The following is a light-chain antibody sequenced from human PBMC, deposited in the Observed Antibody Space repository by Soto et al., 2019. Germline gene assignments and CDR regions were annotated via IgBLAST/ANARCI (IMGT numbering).Light chain of an antibody. CDR1: SSNSGAGYD. CDR3: QSYDSSLSGSG. J-gene: IGLJ2*01. V-gene: IGLV1-40*01. Sequence: QSVLTQPHSVSGAHGQRVTISCTVTSSNSGAGYDVHWYQQLPGTAPNLLIYGNSNRSSGVPDRVSGSKSGTSASLAITGLQAEDDADYYCQSYDSSLSGSGFGGGTKLTVL. CDR2: GNS.